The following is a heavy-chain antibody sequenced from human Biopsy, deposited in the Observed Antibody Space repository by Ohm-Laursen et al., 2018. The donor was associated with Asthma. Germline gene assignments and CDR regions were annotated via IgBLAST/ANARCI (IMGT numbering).Heavy chain of an antibody. CDR3: AKDKRYSGSYFDY. D-gene: IGHD1-26*01. J-gene: IGHJ4*02. V-gene: IGHV3-33*06. CDR1: GFTFSSYG. CDR2: IWYDGSNK. Sequence: SLRLSCSASGFTFSSYGMHWVRQAPGKGLEWVAVIWYDGSNKYYADSVKGRFTISRDNSKNTLYPQMNSLRAEDTAVYYCAKDKRYSGSYFDYWGQGTLVTVSS.